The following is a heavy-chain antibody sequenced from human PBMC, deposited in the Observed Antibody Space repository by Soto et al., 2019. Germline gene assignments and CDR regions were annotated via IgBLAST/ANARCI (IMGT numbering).Heavy chain of an antibody. D-gene: IGHD2-15*01. Sequence: SVKVSCKASGFTFTSSAVQWVRQARGQRLEWIGWIVVGSGNTNYAQKFQERVTITRDMSTSTAYMELSSLRSEDTAVYYCSSDELADRMDFWAQGSTVIGSS. CDR2: IVVGSGNT. CDR1: GFTFTSSA. J-gene: IGHJ6*02. V-gene: IGHV1-58*01. CDR3: SSDELADRMDF.